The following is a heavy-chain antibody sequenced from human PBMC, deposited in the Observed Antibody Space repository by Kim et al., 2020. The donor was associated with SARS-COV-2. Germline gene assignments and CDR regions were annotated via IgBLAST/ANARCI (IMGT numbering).Heavy chain of an antibody. CDR3: ARGGLMATAFDI. Sequence: GGSLRLSCAASGFTVSNNYMSWVRQAPGKGLEWVSDIYSGGSTYYADSVKGRFTISRHNSKNTLYLQMNSLGAEDTAVYYCARGGLMATAFDIWGQGTMVTVSS. V-gene: IGHV3-53*04. J-gene: IGHJ3*02. CDR1: GFTVSNNY. D-gene: IGHD5-12*01. CDR2: IYSGGST.